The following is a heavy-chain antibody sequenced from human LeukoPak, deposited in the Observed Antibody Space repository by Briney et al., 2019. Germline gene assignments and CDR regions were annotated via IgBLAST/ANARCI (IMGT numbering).Heavy chain of an antibody. CDR1: GGSISSSSYY. Sequence: SETLSLTCTVSGGSISSSSYYWGWIRQPPGKGLEWIGSIYYSGSTYYNPSLKSRVTISVDTSKNQFSLKLSSVTAADTAVYYCAREVAAGTAGIDPWGQGTLVTVSS. CDR3: AREVAAGTAGIDP. V-gene: IGHV4-39*07. D-gene: IGHD6-13*01. J-gene: IGHJ5*02. CDR2: IYYSGST.